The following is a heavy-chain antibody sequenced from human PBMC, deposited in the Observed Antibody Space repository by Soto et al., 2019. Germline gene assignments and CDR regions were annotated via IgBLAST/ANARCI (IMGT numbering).Heavy chain of an antibody. CDR1: GYTFTSYG. CDR2: ISAHNGNT. CDR3: ARGVGSGSYYNQYNWFDP. J-gene: IGHJ5*02. D-gene: IGHD3-10*01. V-gene: IGHV1-18*01. Sequence: ASVKVSCKASGYTFTSYGISWVRQAPGQGLEWMGWISAHNGNTKYAQKVQGRVTMTTDTSTSTAYMELRSLRSDDTAVYYCARGVGSGSYYNQYNWFDPWGQGTLVTVSS.